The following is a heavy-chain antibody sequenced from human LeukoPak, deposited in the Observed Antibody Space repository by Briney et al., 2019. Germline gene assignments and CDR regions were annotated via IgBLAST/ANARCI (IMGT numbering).Heavy chain of an antibody. Sequence: PGGSLRLSCAASGFTFSTYGMFWVRQAPDKRLKWVAVIWSDGSIQYYADSVKGRFTISRDNSMNTLYLQMNSLRAEDTAVYYCATGYDSSGYYSFDYWGQGTLVTVSS. CDR2: IWSDGSIQ. D-gene: IGHD3-22*01. J-gene: IGHJ4*02. CDR3: ATGYDSSGYYSFDY. V-gene: IGHV3-33*01. CDR1: GFTFSTYG.